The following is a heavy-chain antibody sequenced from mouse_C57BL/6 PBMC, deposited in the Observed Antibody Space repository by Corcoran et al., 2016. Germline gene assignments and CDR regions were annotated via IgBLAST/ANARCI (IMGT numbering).Heavy chain of an antibody. J-gene: IGHJ3*01. CDR1: GYTFTTYG. CDR2: INTYSGVP. Sequence: QIQLVQSGPELKKPGETVKISCKASGYTFTTYGMSWVKQAPGKGLKWMGWINTYSGVPTYADDFKGRFAFSLETSANTAYLQINNLKNEDTATYFCARWDYDYFAYWGQGTLVTVSA. V-gene: IGHV9-3*01. CDR3: ARWDYDYFAY. D-gene: IGHD2-4*01.